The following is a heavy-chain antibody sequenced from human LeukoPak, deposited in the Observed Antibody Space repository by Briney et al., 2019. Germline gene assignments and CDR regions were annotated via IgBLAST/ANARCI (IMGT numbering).Heavy chain of an antibody. J-gene: IGHJ4*02. V-gene: IGHV3-23*01. CDR1: GFTFSSYA. D-gene: IGHD2-21*02. CDR2: ISGSGGST. CDR3: AKVGVVVTASPYYFDY. Sequence: GGSLRLSCAASGFTFSSYAMSWVRQAPGKGLEWVSAISGSGGSTYYADSVKGRFTISRDNSKNTLYLQMNSLRAEDTAVYYCAKVGVVVTASPYYFDYWGQGTLVTVSS.